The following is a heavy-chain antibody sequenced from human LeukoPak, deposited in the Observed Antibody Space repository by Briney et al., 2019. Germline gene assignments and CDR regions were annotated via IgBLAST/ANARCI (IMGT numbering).Heavy chain of an antibody. V-gene: IGHV1-46*01. CDR2: INPSGGST. Sequence: GASVKVSCKASGYTFTSYFMHWVRRAPGHGLEWMGIINPSGGSTTYAQKFQGRVTMTRDTSTSTVYMELNSLTSEDTAVYYCANSGSYSQFDYWGQGTLVTVSS. D-gene: IGHD3-10*01. J-gene: IGHJ4*02. CDR3: ANSGSYSQFDY. CDR1: GYTFTSYF.